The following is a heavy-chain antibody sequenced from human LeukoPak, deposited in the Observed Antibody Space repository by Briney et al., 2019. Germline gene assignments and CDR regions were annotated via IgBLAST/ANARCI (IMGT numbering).Heavy chain of an antibody. Sequence: GGSLXLSCAASGFTFSSYWMSWVRQAPGKGXEWVANIKQDGSEKYYVDSVKGRFTISRDNAKNSLYLQMNSLRAEDTAVYYCARDREDGYNGGFDYWGQGTLVTVSS. CDR1: GFTFSSYW. V-gene: IGHV3-7*01. CDR2: IKQDGSEK. J-gene: IGHJ4*02. CDR3: ARDREDGYNGGFDY. D-gene: IGHD5-24*01.